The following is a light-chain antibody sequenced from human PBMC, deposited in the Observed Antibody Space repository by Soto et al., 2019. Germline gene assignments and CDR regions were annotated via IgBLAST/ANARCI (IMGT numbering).Light chain of an antibody. Sequence: EIGVTPSPAFLSFSPGERATLSCRASQSVGSNYLAWYQQRPGQPPNLLIFGASHRAPDIPDRFSGSGSGTDFTLTISRLEPEDFAVYYCQQCGSSIQTFGQGSKVDIK. CDR3: QQCGSSIQT. CDR2: GAS. CDR1: QSVGSNY. J-gene: IGKJ1*01. V-gene: IGKV3-20*01.